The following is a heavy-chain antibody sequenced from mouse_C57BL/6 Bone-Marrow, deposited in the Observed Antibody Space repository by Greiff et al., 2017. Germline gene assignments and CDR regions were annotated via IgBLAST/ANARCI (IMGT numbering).Heavy chain of an antibody. V-gene: IGHV1-47*01. CDR1: GYTFTTYP. CDR3: ERGGNYRGYYFDY. J-gene: IGHJ2*01. D-gene: IGHD2-1*01. Sequence: QVQLQQSGAELVKPGDSVKMSCKASGYTFTTYPIEWMKQNLGKSLEWIGNFLPYIDDTKYNEKFKGKATLTIEEDSSTVYLELNRLTSDDYAIYDCERGGNYRGYYFDYWGQGTTLTVSS. CDR2: FLPYIDDT.